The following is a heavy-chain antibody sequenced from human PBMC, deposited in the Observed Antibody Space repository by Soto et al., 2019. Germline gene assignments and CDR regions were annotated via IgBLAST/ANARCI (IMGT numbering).Heavy chain of an antibody. CDR1: GYTFISYA. CDR3: ARGKGMEENYYYYGLDI. Sequence: VASVKVSCKASGYTFISYAIHWVRQAPGQRLEWMGWINGGTGQTKHSQRFQGRVNITRDTSASTAYMELSSLRSEDTAAYYCARGKGMEENYYYYGLDIWGQGTTVTVSS. V-gene: IGHV1-3*01. J-gene: IGHJ6*02. CDR2: INGGTGQT. D-gene: IGHD1-1*01.